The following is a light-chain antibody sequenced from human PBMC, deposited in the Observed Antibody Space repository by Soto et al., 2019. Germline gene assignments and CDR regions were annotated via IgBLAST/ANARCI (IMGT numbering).Light chain of an antibody. Sequence: QSVLTQSSSASAYLGSSVKLTCTLSSGHSSYIIAWHQQQPGKAPRYLMKLEGSGSYHKGSGVPDRFSGSSTGADRYLTISNLQFEDEADYYCETWDFNTRVFGGGTKLTVL. J-gene: IGLJ2*01. CDR1: SGHSSYI. V-gene: IGLV4-60*02. CDR3: ETWDFNTRV. CDR2: LEGSGSY.